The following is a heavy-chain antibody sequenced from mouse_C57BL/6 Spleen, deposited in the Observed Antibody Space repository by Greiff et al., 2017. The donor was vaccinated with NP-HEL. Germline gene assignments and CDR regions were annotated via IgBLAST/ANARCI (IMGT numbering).Heavy chain of an antibody. J-gene: IGHJ3*01. CDR3: ARGGYDGYYAAY. CDR2: IDPSDSET. V-gene: IGHV1-52*01. CDR1: GYTFTSYW. Sequence: VQLQQPGAELVRPGSSVKLSCKASGYTFTSYWMHWVKQRPIQGLEWIGNIDPSDSETHYNQKFKDKATLTVDKSSSTAYMQLSSLTSEDSAVYYCARGGYDGYYAAYWGQGTLVTVSA. D-gene: IGHD2-3*01.